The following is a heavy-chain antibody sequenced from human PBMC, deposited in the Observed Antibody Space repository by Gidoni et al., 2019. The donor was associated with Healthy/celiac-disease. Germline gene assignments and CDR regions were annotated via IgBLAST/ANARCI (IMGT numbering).Heavy chain of an antibody. CDR2: ISSSCSTI. CDR1: GFAFSSYS. J-gene: IGHJ2*01. D-gene: IGHD3-22*01. Sequence: EVQLVESEGGLVQPGGSLRLSCASSGFAFSSYSSNWVRQAPGKGLELVSDISSSCSTIYYADSVKGRFTIARDNAKNSLYLQMNSLRAEDTAVYYCARDPPYYYDSSGYPYWYFDLWGRGTLVTVSS. V-gene: IGHV3-48*01. CDR3: ARDPPYYYDSSGYPYWYFDL.